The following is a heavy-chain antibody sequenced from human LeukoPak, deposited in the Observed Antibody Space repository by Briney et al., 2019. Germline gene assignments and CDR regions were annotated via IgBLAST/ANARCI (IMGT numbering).Heavy chain of an antibody. V-gene: IGHV1-69*04. Sequence: PGASVKVSCKASGGTFSSYAISWVRQAPGQGLEWTGRIIPILGIANYAQKFQGRVTITADKSTSTAYMELSSLRSEDTAVYYCARVDSSGWSFPWYYGMDVWGQGTTVTVSS. CDR3: ARVDSSGWSFPWYYGMDV. CDR2: IIPILGIA. CDR1: GGTFSSYA. D-gene: IGHD6-19*01. J-gene: IGHJ6*02.